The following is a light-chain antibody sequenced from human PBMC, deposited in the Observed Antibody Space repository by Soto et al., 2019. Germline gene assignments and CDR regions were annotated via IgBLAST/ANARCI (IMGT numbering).Light chain of an antibody. J-gene: IGLJ1*01. CDR3: RSYAGSNNSV. CDR2: EVS. Sequence: QALLTQAPCASGSPGQSVTISCTGTMSDVGGYNYVSWYQQHPGKAPKLMIYEVSKRPSGVPDRFSGSKSGNTASLTVSGLQAEDEADYYCRSYAGSNNSVFGTGTKVTVL. CDR1: MSDVGGYNY. V-gene: IGLV2-8*01.